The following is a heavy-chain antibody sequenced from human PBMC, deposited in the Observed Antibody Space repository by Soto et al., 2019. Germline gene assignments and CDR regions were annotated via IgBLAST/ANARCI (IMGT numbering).Heavy chain of an antibody. CDR2: IYYSGST. Sequence: SETLSLTCTVSGGSISSGDYYWSCIRQPPGKGLEWIGYIYYSGSTYYNPSLKSRVTISVDTSKNQFSLKLSSVTAADTAVYYCARDPLPTYYDSSGYYSIYYYYGMAVWGQGTTVTVS. J-gene: IGHJ6*01. CDR3: ARDPLPTYYDSSGYYSIYYYYGMAV. V-gene: IGHV4-30-4*01. D-gene: IGHD3-22*01. CDR1: GGSISSGDYY.